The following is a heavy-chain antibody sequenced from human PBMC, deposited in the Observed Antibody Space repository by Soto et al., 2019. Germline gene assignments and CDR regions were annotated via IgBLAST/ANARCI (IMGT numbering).Heavy chain of an antibody. D-gene: IGHD1-1*01. J-gene: IGHJ4*02. CDR2: INSYTGVT. Sequence: QVQLVQSGAEVKKPGASVKVSCKASGYTFTDYGITWVRQAPGQGLQWMGWINSYTGVTNSAHSFQGRVSIATVTYTTTAYLELSSLRSDDTAVYYCARDLYNRASFDYWGQGSLVTVSS. CDR3: ARDLYNRASFDY. CDR1: GYTFTDYG. V-gene: IGHV1-18*01.